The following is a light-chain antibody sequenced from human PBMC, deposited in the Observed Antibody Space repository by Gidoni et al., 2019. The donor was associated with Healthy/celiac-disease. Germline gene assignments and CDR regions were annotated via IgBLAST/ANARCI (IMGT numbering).Light chain of an antibody. V-gene: IGKV1-39*01. CDR1: QSISSY. CDR2: AAS. CDR3: QQSYSRLT. J-gene: IGKJ4*01. Sequence: DIQMPQSPSSLSASVGDRVTITCRASQSISSYLNWYQQKPGKAPKLLIYAASSLQSGVPSRFSGSGSGTDFTLTISSLQPEDFATYYCQQSYSRLTFGGXTKVEIK.